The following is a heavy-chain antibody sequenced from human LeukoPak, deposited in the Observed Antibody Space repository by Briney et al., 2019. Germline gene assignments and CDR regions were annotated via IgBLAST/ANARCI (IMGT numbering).Heavy chain of an antibody. CDR1: GGSISSSSYY. D-gene: IGHD3-3*01. Sequence: PSETLSLTCTVSGGSISSSSYYWGWIRQPPGKGLEWIGSIYYSRSTYYNPSLKSRVTISVDTSKNQFSLKLSSVTAADTAVYYCARLATIFGVVTTNFDYWGQGTLVTVSS. J-gene: IGHJ4*02. CDR2: IYYSRST. CDR3: ARLATIFGVVTTNFDY. V-gene: IGHV4-39*01.